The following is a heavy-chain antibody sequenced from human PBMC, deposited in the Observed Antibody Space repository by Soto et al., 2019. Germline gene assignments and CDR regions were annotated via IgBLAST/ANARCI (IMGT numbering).Heavy chain of an antibody. J-gene: IGHJ4*02. CDR3: ARGKWAVAASPIDY. Sequence: PGGSLRLSCAASGFTLSSYWMHWVRQVPGKGLVWVSRINSDGSSTTYADTVKGRFTISRDSSKNTLYLQMNSLRAEDTAVYYCARGKWAVAASPIDYWGQGTLVTVSS. CDR1: GFTLSSYW. CDR2: INSDGSST. D-gene: IGHD2-15*01. V-gene: IGHV3-74*01.